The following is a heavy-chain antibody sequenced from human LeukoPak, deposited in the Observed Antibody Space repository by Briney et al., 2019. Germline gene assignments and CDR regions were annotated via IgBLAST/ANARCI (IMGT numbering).Heavy chain of an antibody. CDR3: AGPPFDILTSDGMGY. CDR2: IIPILGIA. D-gene: IGHD3-9*01. CDR1: GGTFSSYA. J-gene: IGHJ4*02. Sequence: GASVKVSCKASGGTFSSYAISWVRQAPGQGLEWMGRIIPILGIANYAQKFQGRVTITADKSTSTAYMELSSLRSEDTAVYYCAGPPFDILTSDGMGYWGQGTLVTVSS. V-gene: IGHV1-69*04.